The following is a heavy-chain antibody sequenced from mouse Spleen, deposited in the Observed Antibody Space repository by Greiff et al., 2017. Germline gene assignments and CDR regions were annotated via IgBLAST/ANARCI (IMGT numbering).Heavy chain of an antibody. CDR2: ISYDGSN. Sequence: DVKLQESGPGLVKPSQSLSLTCSVTGYSITSGYYWNWIRQFPGNKLEWMGYISYDGSNNYNPSLKNRISITRDTSKNQFFLKLNSVTTEDTATYYCAKFITTVVARYCDVWGTGTTVTVSS. V-gene: IGHV3-6*01. J-gene: IGHJ1*03. D-gene: IGHD1-1*01. CDR3: AKFITTVVARYCDV. CDR1: GYSITSGYY.